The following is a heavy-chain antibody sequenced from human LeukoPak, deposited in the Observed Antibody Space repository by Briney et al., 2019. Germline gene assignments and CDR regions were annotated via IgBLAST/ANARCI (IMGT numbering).Heavy chain of an antibody. Sequence: ASVKVSCKASGYSFMTNSLSWVRQAPGQGLEWMGWISAYNGNTNYAQKLQGRVTMTTDTSTSTAYMELRSLRSDDTAVYYCARGKWGYPMDVWGQGTTVTVSS. V-gene: IGHV1-18*01. J-gene: IGHJ6*02. CDR1: GYSFMTNS. CDR3: ARGKWGYPMDV. CDR2: ISAYNGNT. D-gene: IGHD1-26*01.